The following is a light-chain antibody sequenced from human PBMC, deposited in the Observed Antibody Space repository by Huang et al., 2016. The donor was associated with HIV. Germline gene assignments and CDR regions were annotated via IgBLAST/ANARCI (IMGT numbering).Light chain of an antibody. Sequence: EIVLTQSPATLSLSPGERATLSGRASQSVSTCLAWYQQKPGQAPRLLIHDASNRAAGIPARFSGSGSGTDFTLTISSLEPEDFAVYYCQQRSNWPTFGPGTKVDIK. J-gene: IGKJ3*01. CDR3: QQRSNWPT. CDR1: QSVSTC. CDR2: DAS. V-gene: IGKV3-11*01.